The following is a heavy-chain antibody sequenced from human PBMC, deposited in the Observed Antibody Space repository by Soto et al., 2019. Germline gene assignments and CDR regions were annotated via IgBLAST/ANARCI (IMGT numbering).Heavy chain of an antibody. CDR1: GFTFSNYW. D-gene: IGHD6-19*01. CDR3: ARSASGFEN. V-gene: IGHV3-7*01. J-gene: IGHJ4*02. CDR2: IKQDGSEK. Sequence: GGSLRLSCAASGFTFSNYWMNWVRQAPGKGLEWVANIKQDGSEKYYVDSVKGRFTISRDNAKNSLFLEMNSLRAEDTAVYFCARSASGFENWGRGTLVTVSS.